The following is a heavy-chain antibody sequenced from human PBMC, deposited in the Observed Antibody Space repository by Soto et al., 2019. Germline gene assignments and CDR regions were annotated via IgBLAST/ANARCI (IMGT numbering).Heavy chain of an antibody. D-gene: IGHD1-26*01. V-gene: IGHV1-18*01. Sequence: ASVKVSCKASGYTFTSYGISWVRQAPGQGLEWMGWISAYNGNTNYAQKLQGRVTMTTDTSRSTAYMELRSLRSDDTAVYYGARDGRTGQWELLDFDYWGQGTLVTVSS. CDR3: ARDGRTGQWELLDFDY. CDR2: ISAYNGNT. CDR1: GYTFTSYG. J-gene: IGHJ4*02.